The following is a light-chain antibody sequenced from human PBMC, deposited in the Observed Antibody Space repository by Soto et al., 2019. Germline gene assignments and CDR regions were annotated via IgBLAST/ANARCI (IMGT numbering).Light chain of an antibody. J-gene: IGKJ1*01. Sequence: DIQMTQSPSSLSASVGDRVTITCRASQGISNNLAWYQQKAGKVPKLLIHAASTLHSGVPSRFSGSGSGTDFTLTISSLQPDDFATYYCQKHDSVPPWTFGKGTKVEIE. CDR1: QGISNN. V-gene: IGKV1-27*01. CDR3: QKHDSVPPWT. CDR2: AAS.